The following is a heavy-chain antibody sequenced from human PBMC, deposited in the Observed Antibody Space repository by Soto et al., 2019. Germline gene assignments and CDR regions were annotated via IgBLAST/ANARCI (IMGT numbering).Heavy chain of an antibody. CDR3: ARDPDSRDIDY. V-gene: IGHV3-21*01. D-gene: IGHD3-22*01. Sequence: GGSLRLSCAASGFTFSSYNMNWVRQAPGKGLEWVSSISSSSSYVYYADSVKGRFTISRDNAKNSLYLQMNSLRAEDTAVYYCARDPDSRDIDYWGQGNLVTVS. CDR2: ISSSSSYV. CDR1: GFTFSSYN. J-gene: IGHJ4*02.